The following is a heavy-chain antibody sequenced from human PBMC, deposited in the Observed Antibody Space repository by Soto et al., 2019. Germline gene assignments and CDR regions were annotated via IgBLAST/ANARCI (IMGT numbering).Heavy chain of an antibody. CDR2: INSGDSTI. CDR3: ARGRSSSVFFDY. J-gene: IGHJ4*02. CDR1: GFTFSDYY. V-gene: IGHV3-11*01. D-gene: IGHD6-6*01. Sequence: QVQLVESGGGLVKPGGSLRLSCAASGFTFSDYYMSWIRQAPGKGLEWVSYINSGDSTIYYADSVKGRFTISRYNAKNSLYLQMNSLRAEDTAVYYCARGRSSSVFFDYWGQGTLVTVSS.